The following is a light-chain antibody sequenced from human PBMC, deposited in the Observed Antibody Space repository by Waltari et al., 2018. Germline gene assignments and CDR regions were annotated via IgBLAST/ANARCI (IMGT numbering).Light chain of an antibody. Sequence: EIVMTQSPATLSVSPGERATLPCRASQSVSSNLARYQQKPGQAPRLLIYGASTRATGIPARFSGSGSGTEFTLTISSLQSEDFAAYYCQQYNNWPPLTFGGGTKVEIK. J-gene: IGKJ4*01. CDR3: QQYNNWPPLT. CDR1: QSVSSN. CDR2: GAS. V-gene: IGKV3-15*01.